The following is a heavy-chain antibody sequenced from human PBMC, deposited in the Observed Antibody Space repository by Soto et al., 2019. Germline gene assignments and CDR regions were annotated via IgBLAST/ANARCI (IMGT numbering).Heavy chain of an antibody. D-gene: IGHD2-21*01. V-gene: IGHV3-15*07. Sequence: EVQLVESGGGLVKPGESLRLSCAASGLTFSNAWMNWVRQAPGKGLEWVGRIKTETDGGTTDYAAPVKGRFIISRDESTNTLFLQMNSLKTEDTAVYYCDTGPPVIAPRWGQGTLVTVSS. CDR2: IKTETDGGTT. J-gene: IGHJ4*02. CDR1: GLTFSNAW. CDR3: DTGPPVIAPR.